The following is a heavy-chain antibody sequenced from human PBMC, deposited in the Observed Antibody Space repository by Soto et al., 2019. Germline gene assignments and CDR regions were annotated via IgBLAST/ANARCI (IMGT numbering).Heavy chain of an antibody. Sequence: QVQLVESGGGVVQPGRSLRLSCAASGFTFSSYGMHWVRQAPGKGLEWVAVIWYDGSNKYYADSVKGRVTISRDKSKNTLHLQMNSLRAEDTAVYYCAIDVSGYRTYDAFDIWGQGTMVTVSS. V-gene: IGHV3-33*01. CDR3: AIDVSGYRTYDAFDI. CDR2: IWYDGSNK. J-gene: IGHJ3*02. CDR1: GFTFSSYG. D-gene: IGHD3-3*01.